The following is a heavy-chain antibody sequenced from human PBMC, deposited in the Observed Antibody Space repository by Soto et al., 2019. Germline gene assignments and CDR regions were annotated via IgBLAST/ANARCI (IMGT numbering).Heavy chain of an antibody. CDR1: GFTFSSYA. V-gene: IGHV3-30-3*01. D-gene: IGHD5-18*01. J-gene: IGHJ6*02. CDR2: ISYDGSNK. Sequence: PGGSLRLSCAASGFTFSSYAMHWVRQAPGKGLEWVAVISYDGSNKYYADSVKGRFTISRDNSKNTLYLQMNSLRAEDTAVYYCARDLAMDLYYYYYGMDVWGQGTTVTVSS. CDR3: ARDLAMDLYYYYYGMDV.